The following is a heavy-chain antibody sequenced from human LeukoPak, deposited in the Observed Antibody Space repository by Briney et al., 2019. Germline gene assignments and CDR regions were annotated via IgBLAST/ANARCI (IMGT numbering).Heavy chain of an antibody. CDR2: VYYGRSP. V-gene: IGHV4-39*02. CDR1: GDSISRSTYY. CDR3: ARSSGTGTFSY. J-gene: IGHJ4*02. D-gene: IGHD6-25*01. Sequence: SETLSLTCTVSGDSISRSTYYWAWICQPPGKGLEWIGSVYYGRSPYFNPSLESRATISVDTSKNHFSLKMSSVTAADTAVYYCARSSGTGTFSYWGQGTLVTVSS.